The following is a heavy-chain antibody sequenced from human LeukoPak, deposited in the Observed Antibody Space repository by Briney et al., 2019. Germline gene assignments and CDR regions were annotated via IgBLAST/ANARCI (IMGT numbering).Heavy chain of an antibody. Sequence: GGSLRLSCAASGFTFSNAWMSWVRQAPGKGLEWVGRIKSKTDGGTTDYAAPVKGRFTISRDDSKNTLYLQMNSLKTEDTAVYYCTTTLVDSSGYLKDYWGQGTLVTVSS. J-gene: IGHJ4*02. CDR2: IKSKTDGGTT. V-gene: IGHV3-15*01. CDR3: TTTLVDSSGYLKDY. CDR1: GFTFSNAW. D-gene: IGHD3-22*01.